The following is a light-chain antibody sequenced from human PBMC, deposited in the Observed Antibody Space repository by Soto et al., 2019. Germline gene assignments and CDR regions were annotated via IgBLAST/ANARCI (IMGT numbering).Light chain of an antibody. CDR3: QKCNIPVT. Sequence: EIVLTQSPGTLSLSPGERATLSCRASQSVSSSHLAWYQQKPGQAPRLLIYGASSRATGIPDRFSGSGSGTAFTLTISRLEPEDFAVYYCQKCNIPVTFGPGTKVDIK. CDR1: QSVSSSH. J-gene: IGKJ3*01. CDR2: GAS. V-gene: IGKV3-20*01.